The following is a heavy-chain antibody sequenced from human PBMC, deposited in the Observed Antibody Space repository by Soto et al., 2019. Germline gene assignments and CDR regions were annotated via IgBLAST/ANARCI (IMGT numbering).Heavy chain of an antibody. J-gene: IGHJ6*02. CDR2: IYPGDSDT. CDR3: ARHRRPYYDFGSGGYYYYGMDV. CDR1: GYSFTSYW. V-gene: IGHV5-51*01. D-gene: IGHD3-3*01. Sequence: GESLKISCKGSGYSFTSYWIGWVRQMPGKGLEWMGIIYPGDSDTRYSPSFQGQVTISADKSISTAYLQWSSLKASDTAMYYCARHRRPYYDFGSGGYYYYGMDVWGQGTTVTVSS.